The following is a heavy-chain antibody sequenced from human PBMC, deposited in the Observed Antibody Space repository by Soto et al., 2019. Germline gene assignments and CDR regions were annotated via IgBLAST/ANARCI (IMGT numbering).Heavy chain of an antibody. D-gene: IGHD2-8*01. CDR3: ASVGKYRTNGVWSFYGMDD. Sequence: QVQLVQSGAEVKKPGASVKVSCKASGYTFTSYGISWVRQAPGQGLEWLGWISAYNGNTNYAQKYQGRGTMTTDTSTSTEYMEHRNRRSADTAVYYCASVGKYRTNGVWSFYGMDDWGQGTTVNVSS. CDR2: ISAYNGNT. CDR1: GYTFTSYG. V-gene: IGHV1-18*01. J-gene: IGHJ6*02.